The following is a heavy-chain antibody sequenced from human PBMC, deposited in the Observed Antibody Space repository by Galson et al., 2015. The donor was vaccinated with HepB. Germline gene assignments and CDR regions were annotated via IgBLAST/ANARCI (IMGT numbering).Heavy chain of an antibody. J-gene: IGHJ4*02. D-gene: IGHD3-22*01. Sequence: SLRLSCAASGFTFSSYAMSWVRQAPGKGLEWVSAISGSGGSTYYADSVKGRFTISRDNSKNTLYLQMNSLRAEDTAVYYCAKGPVETYYYDSSGYYYDYWGQGTLVTVSS. V-gene: IGHV3-23*01. CDR3: AKGPVETYYYDSSGYYYDY. CDR2: ISGSGGST. CDR1: GFTFSSYA.